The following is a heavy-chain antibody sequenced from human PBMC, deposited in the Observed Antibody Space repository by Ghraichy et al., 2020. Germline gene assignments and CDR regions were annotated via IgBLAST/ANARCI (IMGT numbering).Heavy chain of an antibody. CDR2: INDVGKET. CDR3: ARDPCYGALDY. V-gene: IGHV3-7*03. D-gene: IGHD2-15*01. Sequence: GGSLRLSCAASGFPFNTYWMTWVRQAPGKGLEWVAHINDVGKETYYAGSVKGRFTISRDNAKNSLYLQMNSLRREDTAVYYCARDPCYGALDYWGQGTLVTVSS. J-gene: IGHJ4*02. CDR1: GFPFNTYW.